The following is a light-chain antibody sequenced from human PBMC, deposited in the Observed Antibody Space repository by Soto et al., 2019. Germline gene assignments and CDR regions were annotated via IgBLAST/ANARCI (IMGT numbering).Light chain of an antibody. CDR3: CSYAGSSTFGVV. CDR2: DVT. V-gene: IGLV2-23*02. CDR1: SSDVGSYNL. Sequence: QSALTQPASVSGSPGQSITSSCTGTSSDVGSYNLVSWYQQHPGKAPKLIIYDVTKRPSGVSNRFSGSKSGNTASLTISGLQAEDEAYYYCCSYAGSSTFGVVFGGGTKLTVL. J-gene: IGLJ2*01.